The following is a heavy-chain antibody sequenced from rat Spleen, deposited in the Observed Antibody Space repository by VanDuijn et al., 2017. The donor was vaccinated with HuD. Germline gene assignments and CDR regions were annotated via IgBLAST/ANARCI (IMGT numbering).Heavy chain of an antibody. CDR1: GFSLTSNG. CDR2: ISSGGST. Sequence: QVQLKESGPGLVQPSQTLSLTCTVSGFSLTSNGVSWVRQPPGKGLEWIAAISSGGSTYYNSALKSRLSISRDTSKSQVFLKMNSLQTEDTAIYFCTRDPIWGQGVMVTVSS. CDR3: TRDPI. J-gene: IGHJ2*01. V-gene: IGHV2S12*01.